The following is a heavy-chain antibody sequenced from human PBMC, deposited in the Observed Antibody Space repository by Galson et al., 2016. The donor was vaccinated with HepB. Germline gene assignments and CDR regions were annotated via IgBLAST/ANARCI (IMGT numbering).Heavy chain of an antibody. CDR3: AKDRLIAIDCSTTSSRGAFDS. J-gene: IGHJ4*02. CDR2: ISWSGGST. Sequence: SLRLSCAASGFTFDDYALHWVRQVPGKGLEWVSGISWSGGSTGYADSVKGRFTISRDNAKNSVYLQMNSLRAEDTALYYCAKDRLIAIDCSTTSSRGAFDSWGQGTLVTVSS. V-gene: IGHV3-9*01. CDR1: GFTFDDYA. D-gene: IGHD2-2*01.